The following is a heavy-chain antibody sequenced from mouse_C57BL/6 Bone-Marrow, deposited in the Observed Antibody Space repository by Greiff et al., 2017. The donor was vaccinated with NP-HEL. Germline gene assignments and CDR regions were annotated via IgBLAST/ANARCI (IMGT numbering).Heavy chain of an antibody. V-gene: IGHV1-81*01. CDR1: GYTFTSYG. D-gene: IGHD2-4*01. Sequence: QVQLQQSGAELARPGASVKLSCKASGYTFTSYGISWVKQRTGQGLEWIGEIYPRSGNTYYNEKFKGKATLTADKSSSTAYMELRSLTSEDSAVYFCARWGLRREDFDDWGQGTTLTVSS. CDR3: ARWGLRREDFDD. J-gene: IGHJ2*01. CDR2: IYPRSGNT.